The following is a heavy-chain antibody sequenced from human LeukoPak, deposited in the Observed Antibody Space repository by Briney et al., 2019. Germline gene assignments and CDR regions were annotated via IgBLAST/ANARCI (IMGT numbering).Heavy chain of an antibody. D-gene: IGHD3-16*02. Sequence: PSETLSLTCTVSGGSISSYYWSWLRQPPGKGLEWIGYIYYSGSTNYNPSLKSRVTISVDTSKNQFSLKLSSVTAADTAVYYCARELSGLFDYWGQGTLVTVSS. J-gene: IGHJ4*02. CDR2: IYYSGST. V-gene: IGHV4-59*01. CDR1: GGSISSYY. CDR3: ARELSGLFDY.